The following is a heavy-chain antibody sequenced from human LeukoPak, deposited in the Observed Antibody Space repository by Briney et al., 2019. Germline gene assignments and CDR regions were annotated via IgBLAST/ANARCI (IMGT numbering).Heavy chain of an antibody. V-gene: IGHV1-18*01. CDR3: AKDLGPVALNGGDY. J-gene: IGHJ4*02. Sequence: GASVKVSCKASGNTFTNNGISWVRQAPGQGLEWMGWISAYNGNTNYAQKFQGRVTMTTDTSTSTAYMELRSLRPDDTAVYYCAKDLGPVALNGGDYWGQGTLVTVSS. D-gene: IGHD6-19*01. CDR1: GNTFTNNG. CDR2: ISAYNGNT.